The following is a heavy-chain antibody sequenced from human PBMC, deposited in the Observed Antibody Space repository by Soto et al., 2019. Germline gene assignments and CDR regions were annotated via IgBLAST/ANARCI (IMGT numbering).Heavy chain of an antibody. Sequence: SLKLSCAASGFIFSCYAMHLVRQAPGKGLEWVALISYDGSNKYYADSVKGRFTISRDSSKNTMYLQMNSLRAEDTAVFYCARGSGGYFYYGVDVWGQGTTVTVSS. D-gene: IGHD3-16*01. V-gene: IGHV3-30-3*01. J-gene: IGHJ6*02. CDR2: ISYDGSNK. CDR3: ARGSGGYFYYGVDV. CDR1: GFIFSCYA.